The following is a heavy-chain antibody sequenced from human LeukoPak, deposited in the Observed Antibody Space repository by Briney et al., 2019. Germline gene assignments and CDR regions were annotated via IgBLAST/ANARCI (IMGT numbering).Heavy chain of an antibody. J-gene: IGHJ4*02. Sequence: GGSLRLSCAVSGFTFSSYGMHWVRQAPGKGLEWVAFIRYDGSNKYYADSVKGRFTISRDNSKNTLYLQMNSLRAEDTAVYYCANPTVTKNFDYWGQGTLVTVSS. D-gene: IGHD4-17*01. V-gene: IGHV3-30*02. CDR2: IRYDGSNK. CDR3: ANPTVTKNFDY. CDR1: GFTFSSYG.